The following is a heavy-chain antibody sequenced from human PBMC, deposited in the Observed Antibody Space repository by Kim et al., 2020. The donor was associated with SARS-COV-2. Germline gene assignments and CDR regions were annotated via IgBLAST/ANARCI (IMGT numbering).Heavy chain of an antibody. V-gene: IGHV3-23*01. CDR3: ARRYY. CDR2: ISASGGIT. D-gene: IGHD3-9*01. J-gene: IGHJ4*02. Sequence: GGSLRLSCAASGFTFSNYAMSWVRQAPGKGLEWVSSISASGGITSYADSVKGRFTISRDNSNNTRYLQMSSMRADDTAVYFCARRYYWGQGTLVTVSS. CDR1: GFTFSNYA.